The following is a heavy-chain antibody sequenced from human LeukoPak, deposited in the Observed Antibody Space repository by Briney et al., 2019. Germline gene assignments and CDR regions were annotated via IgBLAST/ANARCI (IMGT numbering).Heavy chain of an antibody. D-gene: IGHD6-25*01. J-gene: IGHJ5*02. V-gene: IGHV4-59*08. CDR1: GGSISGYY. CDR3: ARVAAGNWFDP. Sequence: SETLSLTCSVSGGSISGYYWSWLRQPPGKGLEWIGYVIYSGSTNYNPSFKSRATIPIDTSKNQFSLKLRSVTAADTAVYYCARVAAGNWFDPWGQGTQVTVSS. CDR2: VIYSGST.